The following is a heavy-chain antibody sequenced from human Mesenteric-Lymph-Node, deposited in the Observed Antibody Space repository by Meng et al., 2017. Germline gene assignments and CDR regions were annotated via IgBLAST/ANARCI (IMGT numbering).Heavy chain of an antibody. D-gene: IGHD2-15*01. CDR1: GGSISSYY. Sequence: SETLSLTCTVSGGSISSYYWSWIRQPPGKGLEWIGYIYYSGSTNYNPSLKSRVTISVDTSKNQFSLKLSSVTAADTAVYYCARSTSRDYSYYWYFDLWGRGTLVTVSS. CDR3: ARSTSRDYSYYWYFDL. J-gene: IGHJ2*01. CDR2: IYYSGST. V-gene: IGHV4-59*12.